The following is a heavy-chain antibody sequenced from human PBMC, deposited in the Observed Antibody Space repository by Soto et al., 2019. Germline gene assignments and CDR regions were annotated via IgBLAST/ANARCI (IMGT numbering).Heavy chain of an antibody. CDR3: AKRQGANHLEWLLYYYYYGMDV. Sequence: GGSLRLSCAASGFTFSSYAMSWVRQAPGKGLEWVSAISGSGGSTYYADSVKGRFTISRDNSKNTLYLQMNSLRAEDTAVYYCAKRQGANHLEWLLYYYYYGMDVWGQGTTVTVSS. J-gene: IGHJ6*02. V-gene: IGHV3-23*01. CDR1: GFTFSSYA. D-gene: IGHD3-3*01. CDR2: ISGSGGST.